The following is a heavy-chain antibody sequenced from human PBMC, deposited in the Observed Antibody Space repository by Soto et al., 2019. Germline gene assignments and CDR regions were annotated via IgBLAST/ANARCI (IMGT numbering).Heavy chain of an antibody. D-gene: IGHD6-6*01. CDR2: ISAYDGNT. CDR1: GYTLTSYG. CDR3: ARDPATAYSSSSFGY. J-gene: IGHJ4*02. V-gene: IGHV1-18*04. Sequence: GVSVKVSCKTSGYTLTSYGMNWVRTAPGQVLECVVWISAYDGNTNYAQKFQGRVTVTTDPSTSTAYMELRCLISDDTAIYYCARDPATAYSSSSFGYWGQGTLVTVSS.